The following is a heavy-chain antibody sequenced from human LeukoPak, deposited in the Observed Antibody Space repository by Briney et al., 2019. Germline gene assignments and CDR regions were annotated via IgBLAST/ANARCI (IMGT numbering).Heavy chain of an antibody. Sequence: GGSLRLSCVASGFTFTNAWMTWVRQSPGMGLEWVGRIKSNTNGGTSDYAAPVKGRFAISRDDSKNTLYLQMNSPKPEDTAMYYCTTHSVTVTGTHFWGQGALVTVSS. CDR2: IKSNTNGGTS. D-gene: IGHD6-19*01. J-gene: IGHJ4*01. CDR3: TTHSVTVTGTHF. CDR1: GFTFTNAW. V-gene: IGHV3-15*07.